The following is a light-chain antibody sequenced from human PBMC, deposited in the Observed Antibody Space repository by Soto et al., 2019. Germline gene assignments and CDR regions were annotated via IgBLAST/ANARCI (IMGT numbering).Light chain of an antibody. V-gene: IGKV1-12*01. Sequence: DIQMTQSPSFVSASVGDRVTITCRASQSISTWLAWYQQKPGKAPKLLISAASSSQSGAPSRFSGSGSGTDFTLVISSLQPEDFATYYCQQAISFPRTFGQGTQVEIK. J-gene: IGKJ1*01. CDR3: QQAISFPRT. CDR2: AAS. CDR1: QSISTW.